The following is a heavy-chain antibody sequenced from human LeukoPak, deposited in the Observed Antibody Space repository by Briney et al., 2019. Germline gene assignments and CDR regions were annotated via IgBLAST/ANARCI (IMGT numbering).Heavy chain of an antibody. CDR3: ALLGYCSSTSCYNLVAGWFDP. J-gene: IGHJ5*02. D-gene: IGHD2-2*02. CDR2: INPSGGST. CDR1: GYTFTSYY. V-gene: IGHV1-46*01. Sequence: ASVKVSRKASGYTFTSYYMHWVRHAPGQGLEWMGIINPSGGSTSYAQKFQGRVTMTRDTSTSTVYMELSSLRSEDTAVYYCALLGYCSSTSCYNLVAGWFDPWGQGTLVTVSS.